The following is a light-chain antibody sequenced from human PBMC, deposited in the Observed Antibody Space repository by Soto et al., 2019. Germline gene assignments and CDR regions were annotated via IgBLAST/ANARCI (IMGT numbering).Light chain of an antibody. CDR3: SSYAGSNTYV. J-gene: IGLJ1*01. CDR2: EVS. Sequence: QSVLTPPPSASGSPGQSVTISCPGTSSDVGGYNYVSWYQQHPGKAPKLMIYEVSKRPSGVPDRFSGSKSGNTASLTVSGLQAEDEADYYCSSYAGSNTYVFGTGTKVTVL. CDR1: SSDVGGYNY. V-gene: IGLV2-8*01.